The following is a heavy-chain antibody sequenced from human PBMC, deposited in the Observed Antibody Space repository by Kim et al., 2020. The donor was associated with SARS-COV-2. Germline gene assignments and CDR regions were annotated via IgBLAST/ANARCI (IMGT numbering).Heavy chain of an antibody. J-gene: IGHJ3*02. Sequence: SETLSLTCTVSGGSVSSGSYYWSWIRQPPGKGLEWIGYIYYSGSTNYNPSLKSRVTISVDTSKNQFSLKLSSVTAADTAVYYCACAEEYYYDSSGYYRRSVSAFDIWGQGTMVTVSS. V-gene: IGHV4-61*01. CDR1: GGSVSSGSYY. CDR3: ACAEEYYYDSSGYYRRSVSAFDI. D-gene: IGHD3-22*01. CDR2: IYYSGST.